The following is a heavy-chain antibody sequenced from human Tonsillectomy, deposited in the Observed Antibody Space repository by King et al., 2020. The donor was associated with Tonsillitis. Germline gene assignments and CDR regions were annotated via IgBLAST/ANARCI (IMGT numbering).Heavy chain of an antibody. Sequence: VQLVESGGGVVQPGGSLRLSCAASGFTFSSYGMHWVRQAPGKGLEWVAFIRYDGSNKYYADSVKGRFTISRDNSKNTLYLQMNSLRAEDTAVYYCAKDWDTAMVFDYWGQGTLVTVSS. CDR2: IRYDGSNK. CDR3: AKDWDTAMVFDY. J-gene: IGHJ4*02. D-gene: IGHD5-18*01. V-gene: IGHV3-30*02. CDR1: GFTFSSYG.